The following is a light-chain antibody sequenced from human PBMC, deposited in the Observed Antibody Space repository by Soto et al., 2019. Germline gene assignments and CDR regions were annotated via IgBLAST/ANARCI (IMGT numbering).Light chain of an antibody. CDR3: SSYTSSSTLEV. CDR1: SIDVGGYNY. V-gene: IGLV2-14*01. Sequence: QSVLTQPASVSGSPGQSITISCTGTSIDVGGYNYVSWYQQHPGKAPKRMIYEVSNRPSGVSNRFSGSKSVNRASLTISGLQAEDEGDYYCSSYTSSSTLEVCGGGTKLNVL. J-gene: IGLJ3*02. CDR2: EVS.